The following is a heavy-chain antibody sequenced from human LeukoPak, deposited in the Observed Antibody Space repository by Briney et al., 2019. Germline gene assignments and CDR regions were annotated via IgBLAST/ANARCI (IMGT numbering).Heavy chain of an antibody. Sequence: GASVKVSCKASRYTFTSYYMHWVRQAPGQGLEWRGIINPSGGSTSDAQKFQGRVTMTRDTSTSTVYMDLSSLRSEDTAVYYCARDRRAVAGTFDYWGQGTLVTVSS. CDR1: RYTFTSYY. J-gene: IGHJ4*02. V-gene: IGHV1-46*01. D-gene: IGHD6-19*01. CDR3: ARDRRAVAGTFDY. CDR2: INPSGGST.